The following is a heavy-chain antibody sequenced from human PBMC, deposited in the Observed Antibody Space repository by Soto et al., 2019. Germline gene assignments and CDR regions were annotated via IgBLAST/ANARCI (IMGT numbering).Heavy chain of an antibody. Sequence: EVQLVESGGGLVKPGGSLRLSCAASGFTFSSYSMNWVRQAPGKGLEWVSSISSSSSYIYYADSVKGRFTISRDNAKNSLYLQMNSLRAEDTAAYYCARDRGPAYSSSWHDYWGQGTLVTVSS. J-gene: IGHJ4*02. V-gene: IGHV3-21*01. CDR1: GFTFSSYS. CDR3: ARDRGPAYSSSWHDY. CDR2: ISSSSSYI. D-gene: IGHD6-13*01.